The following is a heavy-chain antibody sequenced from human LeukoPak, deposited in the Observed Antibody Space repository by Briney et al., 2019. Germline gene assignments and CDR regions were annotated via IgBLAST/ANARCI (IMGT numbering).Heavy chain of an antibody. CDR2: IYYSGST. Sequence: SETLSLTCTVSGGSISSSSYYWGWIRQPPGKGLEWIGSIYYSGSTYYNPSLKSRVTISVDTSKNQFSLKLSSVTAADTAVYYCARHLVRSYYDSSGKPQHYFDYWGQGTLVTVSS. CDR3: ARHLVRSYYDSSGKPQHYFDY. V-gene: IGHV4-39*01. CDR1: GGSISSSSYY. D-gene: IGHD3-22*01. J-gene: IGHJ4*02.